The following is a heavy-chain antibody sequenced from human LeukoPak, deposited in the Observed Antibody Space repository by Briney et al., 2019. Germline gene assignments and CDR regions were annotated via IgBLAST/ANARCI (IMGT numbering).Heavy chain of an antibody. CDR1: GYTFTSYG. CDR3: ARGKTTVSKKSEPTSFDY. Sequence: ASVKVSCKASGYTFTSYGISWVRQAPGQGLEWMGWISAYNGNTNYAQKLQGRVTMTTDTSTSTAYMELRSLGSDDTAVYYCARGKTTVSKKSEPTSFDYWGQGTLVTVSS. D-gene: IGHD4-17*01. CDR2: ISAYNGNT. J-gene: IGHJ4*02. V-gene: IGHV1-18*01.